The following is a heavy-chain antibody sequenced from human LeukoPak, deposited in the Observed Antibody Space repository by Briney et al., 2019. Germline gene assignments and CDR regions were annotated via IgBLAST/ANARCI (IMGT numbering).Heavy chain of an antibody. CDR3: AREELRFLEWLPQHSSFDY. Sequence: GASVTVSCKASGYTFTSYGISWVRQAPGQGLEWVGWISAYNGNTNYAQKLQGRVTMTTDTSTSTAYMELSSLRSEDTAVYYCAREELRFLEWLPQHSSFDYWGQGTLVTVSS. CDR2: ISAYNGNT. J-gene: IGHJ4*02. D-gene: IGHD3-3*01. V-gene: IGHV1-18*01. CDR1: GYTFTSYG.